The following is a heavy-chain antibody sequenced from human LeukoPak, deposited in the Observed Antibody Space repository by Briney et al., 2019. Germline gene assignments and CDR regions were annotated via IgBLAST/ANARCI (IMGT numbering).Heavy chain of an antibody. D-gene: IGHD4-17*01. J-gene: IGHJ4*02. CDR1: GGSFSGYY. V-gene: IGHV4-31*11. CDR2: IYYSGST. CDR3: ARVEPDDYGDYGKIDY. Sequence: PSETLSLTCAVYGGSFSGYYWSWIRQHPGKGLEWIGYIYYSGSTYYNPSLKSRITISVDTSKNQFSLRLSSVTAADTAVYYCARVEPDDYGDYGKIDYWGQGTLVTVSS.